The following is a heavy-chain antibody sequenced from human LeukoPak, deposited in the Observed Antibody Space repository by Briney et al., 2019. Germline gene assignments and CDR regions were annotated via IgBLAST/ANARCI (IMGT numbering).Heavy chain of an antibody. CDR1: GFTFSSYE. Sequence: PGGSLRLSCAASGFTFSSYEINWVRQAPGKGLEWVSYISSSGSTIYYVDSVKGRFTISRDNAKNSLYLQMHSLRAEDTAVCYCARVGGDYYDSSGPIDYWGQGTLVTVSS. D-gene: IGHD3-22*01. J-gene: IGHJ4*02. V-gene: IGHV3-48*03. CDR2: ISSSGSTI. CDR3: ARVGGDYYDSSGPIDY.